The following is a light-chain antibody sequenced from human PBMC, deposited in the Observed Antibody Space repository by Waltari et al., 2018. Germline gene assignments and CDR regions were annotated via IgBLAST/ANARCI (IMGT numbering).Light chain of an antibody. CDR1: QSINSW. J-gene: IGKJ1*01. Sequence: DIQMTQSPSTLSASVGDRVTMTWRASQSINSWLAWYQQKPGKAPKVLIYKASSLKSGVSSRFSGSGSGAEFTLTISSLQPDDFATYYCQQYHTYPWTFGQGTKVEVK. V-gene: IGKV1-5*03. CDR3: QQYHTYPWT. CDR2: KAS.